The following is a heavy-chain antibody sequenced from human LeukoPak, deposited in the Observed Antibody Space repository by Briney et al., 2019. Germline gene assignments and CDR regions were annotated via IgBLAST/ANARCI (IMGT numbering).Heavy chain of an antibody. CDR1: GFTFSSYS. CDR3: ARRPPNYDILTGYYKPYSNGMDV. D-gene: IGHD3-9*01. Sequence: GGSLRLSCAASGFTFSSYSMNWDRQAPGKGLEWVSSISSSSSYIYYADSVKGRFTISRDNAKNSLYLQMNSLRAEDTAVYYCARRPPNYDILTGYYKPYSNGMDVWGQGTTVTVSS. CDR2: ISSSSSYI. V-gene: IGHV3-21*01. J-gene: IGHJ6*02.